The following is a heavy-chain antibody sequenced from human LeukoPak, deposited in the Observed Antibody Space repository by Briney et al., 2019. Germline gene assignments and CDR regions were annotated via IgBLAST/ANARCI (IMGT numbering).Heavy chain of an antibody. V-gene: IGHV4-30-4*08. CDR2: IYYSGST. D-gene: IGHD3-10*01. CDR3: ARTFSGTDAFDI. CDR1: GGSISSGDYY. J-gene: IGHJ3*02. Sequence: SGTLSLTCTVSGGSISSGDYYWSWIRQPPGKGLEWIGYIYYSGSTYYNPSLKSRVTISVDTSKNQFSLKLSSVTAADTAVYYCARTFSGTDAFDIWGQGTMVTVSS.